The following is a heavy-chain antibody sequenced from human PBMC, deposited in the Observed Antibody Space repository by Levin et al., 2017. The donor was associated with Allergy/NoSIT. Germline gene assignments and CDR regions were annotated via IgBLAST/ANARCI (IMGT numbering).Heavy chain of an antibody. D-gene: IGHD3-3*01. CDR3: AGKSSTIFGVVILEYKLFGP. CDR2: IIPIFGTA. CDR1: GGTFSSYA. Sequence: GASVKVSCKASGGTFSSYAISWVRQAPGQGLEWMGGIIPIFGTANYAQKFQGRVTITADESTSTAYMELSSLRSEDTAVYYCAGKSSTIFGVVILEYKLFGPWGQGTLVTGSS. J-gene: IGHJ5*02. V-gene: IGHV1-69*13.